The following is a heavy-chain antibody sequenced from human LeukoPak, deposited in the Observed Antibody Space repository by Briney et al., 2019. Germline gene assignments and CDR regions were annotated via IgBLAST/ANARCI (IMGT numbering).Heavy chain of an antibody. J-gene: IGHJ4*02. Sequence: GGSLRLSCAASGFTFSSYGMHWVRQAPGKGLEWVAFIRYDGSNKYYADSVKGRFTISRDNSKNTLYLQMNSLRAEDTAVYYCAKDRAPYDILTGLDYWGQGTLVTVSS. CDR2: IRYDGSNK. CDR3: AKDRAPYDILTGLDY. V-gene: IGHV3-30*02. D-gene: IGHD3-9*01. CDR1: GFTFSSYG.